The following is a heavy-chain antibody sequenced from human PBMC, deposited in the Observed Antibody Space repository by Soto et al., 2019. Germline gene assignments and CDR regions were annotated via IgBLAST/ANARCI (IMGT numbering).Heavy chain of an antibody. J-gene: IGHJ5*02. V-gene: IGHV3-21*01. CDR2: ITTSTAYI. CDR3: VRSGTARLLRHSWFDT. CDR1: GFTFNTYD. Sequence: EVQLVESGGGRAKPGGSLRLSCPAPGFTFNTYDLNWVRQPPGKGLGWVSSITTSTAYISYPDSLKGRITLSRDNAKNSLFLQMNSLRAEHTAVYYCVRSGTARLLRHSWFDTWGQGTLVTVSS. D-gene: IGHD2-21*01.